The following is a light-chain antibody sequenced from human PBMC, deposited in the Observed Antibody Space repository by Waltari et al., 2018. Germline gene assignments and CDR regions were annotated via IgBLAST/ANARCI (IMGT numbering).Light chain of an antibody. J-gene: IGLJ3*02. Sequence: QSALTQPPSASGSPGQSVTISCTGTSSDVGSFNYVSWYQQYPGNTPKLLIYEVNKRPSGIPYRFAGSKSGNTASLTVSGLQAEDEAEYYCSSYGGRNNLLFGEGTKLTVL. V-gene: IGLV2-8*01. CDR2: EVN. CDR3: SSYGGRNNLL. CDR1: SSDVGSFNY.